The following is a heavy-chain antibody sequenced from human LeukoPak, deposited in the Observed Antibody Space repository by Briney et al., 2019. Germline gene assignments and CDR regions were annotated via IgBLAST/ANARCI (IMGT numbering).Heavy chain of an antibody. Sequence: GASVKVPCKASGCTFTGYYMHWVRQAPGQGLEWMGWINPNSGGTNYAQKFQGRVTMTRDTSISTAYMELSRLRSDDTAVYYCARVGDYGGTPPFDYWGQGTLVTVSS. CDR1: GCTFTGYY. D-gene: IGHD4-23*01. CDR3: ARVGDYGGTPPFDY. CDR2: INPNSGGT. J-gene: IGHJ4*02. V-gene: IGHV1-2*02.